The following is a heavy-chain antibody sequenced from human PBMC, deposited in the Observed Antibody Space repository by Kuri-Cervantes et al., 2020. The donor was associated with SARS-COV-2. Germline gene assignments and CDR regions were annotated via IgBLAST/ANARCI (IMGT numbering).Heavy chain of an antibody. CDR1: GYTSNIYD. Sequence: ASVKVSCKASGYTSNIYDINWVRQATGQGLEWMGWISAYNGNTNYAQKLQGRVTMTTDTSTSTAYMELRSLRSDDTAVYYCARGGIAAAGWVDWFDPWGQGTLVTVSS. CDR2: ISAYNGNT. J-gene: IGHJ5*02. CDR3: ARGGIAAAGWVDWFDP. V-gene: IGHV1-18*01. D-gene: IGHD6-13*01.